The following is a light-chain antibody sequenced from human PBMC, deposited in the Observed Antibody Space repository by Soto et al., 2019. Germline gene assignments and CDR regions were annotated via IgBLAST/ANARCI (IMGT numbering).Light chain of an antibody. CDR2: GVS. CDR3: QRYGSSLYT. CDR1: QSVSSSY. V-gene: IGKV3-20*01. Sequence: EIVLTQSPGTLSLSPGERATLSCRASQSVSSSYLAWYQQKPGQAPRLLIYGVSSRATGIPERFTGSGSGTAFTRTISRLAPEDFAVYFCQRYGSSLYTFGQGTKLEI. J-gene: IGKJ2*01.